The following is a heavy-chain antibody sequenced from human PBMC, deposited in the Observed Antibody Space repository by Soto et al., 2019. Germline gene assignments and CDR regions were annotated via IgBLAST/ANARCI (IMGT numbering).Heavy chain of an antibody. D-gene: IGHD4-17*01. CDR1: GYTFTRYG. J-gene: IGHJ4*02. Sequence: ASVKVSCKASGYTFTRYGISWVRQAPGQGLEWMGWISAYNGNTNYAQKLQGRVTMTTDTSTSTAYMELRSLRSDDTAVYYCARERLTVTTKWYDYWGQGTLVTVSS. V-gene: IGHV1-18*01. CDR3: ARERLTVTTKWYDY. CDR2: ISAYNGNT.